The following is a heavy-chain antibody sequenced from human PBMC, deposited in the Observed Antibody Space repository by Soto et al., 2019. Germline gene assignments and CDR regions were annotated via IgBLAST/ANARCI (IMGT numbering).Heavy chain of an antibody. CDR1: GGSINSYW. V-gene: IGHV4-4*07. Sequence: SETLSLTCSVSGGSINSYWWSWIRQPAGKGLEWIGRVYSSGTTDYNPSLNSRATMSVETSKNQFSLKLTSVTAADTAVYYCARDIGSYAYAEGYWGQGIQVTVSS. D-gene: IGHD2-2*01. J-gene: IGHJ4*02. CDR3: ARDIGSYAYAEGY. CDR2: VYSSGTT.